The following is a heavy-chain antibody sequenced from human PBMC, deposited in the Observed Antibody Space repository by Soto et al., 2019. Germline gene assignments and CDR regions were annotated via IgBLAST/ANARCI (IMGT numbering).Heavy chain of an antibody. CDR1: GFTFNSYW. V-gene: IGHV3-7*01. Sequence: EVQLVESGGGLVQPGGSLRLSCAVSGFTFNSYWMTWVRQAPGKGLEWVANIKHDGSEKHYVDSVKGRFTISRDNAKNSMYLEMNSLRAEDRAVYYCARDNYGSGSFYLDYWGQGTLVTVSS. J-gene: IGHJ4*02. D-gene: IGHD3-10*01. CDR3: ARDNYGSGSFYLDY. CDR2: IKHDGSEK.